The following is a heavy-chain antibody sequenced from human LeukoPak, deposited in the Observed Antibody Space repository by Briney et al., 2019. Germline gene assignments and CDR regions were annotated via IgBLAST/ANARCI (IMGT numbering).Heavy chain of an antibody. Sequence: ETLSLTCAVYGGSFTNYYWAWIRQAPGKGLEWVSSISSSSSYIYYADSVKGRFTISRDNAKNSLYLQMNSLRAEDTAVYYCARDGLAVAGSPVYFDYWGQGTLVTVSS. D-gene: IGHD6-19*01. CDR1: GGSFTNYY. V-gene: IGHV3-21*01. CDR3: ARDGLAVAGSPVYFDY. J-gene: IGHJ4*02. CDR2: ISSSSSYI.